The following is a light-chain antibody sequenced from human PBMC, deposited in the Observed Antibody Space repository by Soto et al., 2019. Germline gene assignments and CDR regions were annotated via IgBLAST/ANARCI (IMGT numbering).Light chain of an antibody. Sequence: QSALTQPASVSGSPGQSITISCTGTSSDVGSYNYVSWYQQHPGKAPKLMIYEVSNRPSGVSNRFSGSKSGNTASLTISGLQAEDEADYYCSSYSLSSTLFGGGTQLTVL. CDR1: SSDVGSYNY. CDR3: SSYSLSSTL. J-gene: IGLJ2*01. V-gene: IGLV2-14*01. CDR2: EVS.